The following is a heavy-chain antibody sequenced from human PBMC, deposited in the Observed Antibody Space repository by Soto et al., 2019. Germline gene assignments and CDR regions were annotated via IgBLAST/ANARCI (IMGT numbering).Heavy chain of an antibody. CDR2: IVPISRAA. D-gene: IGHD6-13*01. V-gene: IGHV1-69*01. J-gene: IGHJ4*02. CDR3: VRDSGAKLSSS. CDR1: GGTCSSYR. Sequence: QVQLVQSGAEVKKTGSSVRVSCKASGGTCSSYRLNWLRQAPGHGLEWVGGIVPISRAAEYAQGFQGRVTITADETTRTSYMELRRLKSQDTAVYYCVRDSGAKLSSSWGQGTLVTVSS.